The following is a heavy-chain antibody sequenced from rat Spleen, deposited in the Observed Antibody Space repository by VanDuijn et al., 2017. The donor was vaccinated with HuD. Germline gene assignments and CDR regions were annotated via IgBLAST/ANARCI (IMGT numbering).Heavy chain of an antibody. Sequence: EVQVVESGGGLVRPGRSLKLSCAASGFTFSSFPLAWVRQAPKKGLEWVASISSGGGGIYYLDSVKGRFTISRDNAKSTLYLQMDSLRSEDTASYYCARHHYDGYYHGPVFGVMDAWGQGDSVTVSS. CDR1: GFTFSSFP. CDR2: ISSGGGGI. V-gene: IGHV5-25*01. D-gene: IGHD1-12*03. CDR3: ARHHYDGYYHGPVFGVMDA. J-gene: IGHJ4*01.